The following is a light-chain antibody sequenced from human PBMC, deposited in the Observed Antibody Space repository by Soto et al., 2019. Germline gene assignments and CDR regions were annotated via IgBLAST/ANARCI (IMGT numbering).Light chain of an antibody. V-gene: IGLV2-11*01. CDR3: CSFAGSYTFG. Sequence: QSALTQPRSVSGSPGQSVTISCTGASSDVGRYNYVSWYQQHPGKAPKLMSYDVSKRPSGVPDRFSGSKSGNTASLTISGLQAEDEADYYCCSFAGSYTFGFGTGTKVTVL. J-gene: IGLJ1*01. CDR1: SSDVGRYNY. CDR2: DVS.